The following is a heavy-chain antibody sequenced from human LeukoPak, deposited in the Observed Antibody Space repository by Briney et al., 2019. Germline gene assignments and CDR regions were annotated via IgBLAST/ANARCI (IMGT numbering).Heavy chain of an antibody. CDR1: GGTFSSYA. D-gene: IGHD3-10*01. J-gene: IGHJ6*03. V-gene: IGHV1-69*06. Sequence: GASAKVSCKASGGTFSSYAISWVRQAPGQGLEWMGGIIPIFGTANYAQKFQGRVTITADKSTSTAYMELSSLRSEDTAVYYCARHDIRFGEFYYYYYYMDVWGKGTTVTVSS. CDR2: IIPIFGTA. CDR3: ARHDIRFGEFYYYYYYMDV.